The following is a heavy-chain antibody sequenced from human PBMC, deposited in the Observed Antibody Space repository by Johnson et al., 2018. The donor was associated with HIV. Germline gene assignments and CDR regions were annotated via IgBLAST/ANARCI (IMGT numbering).Heavy chain of an antibody. CDR1: GFTFSSYW. V-gene: IGHV3-74*02. D-gene: IGHD6-13*01. CDR3: ARGRIVAAQGNDAFDI. CDR2: INSDGSST. J-gene: IGHJ3*02. Sequence: VQLVESGGGLVQPGGSLGLFCSASGFTFSSYWMHWVRQAPGKGLVWVSRINSDGSSTSYADSVKGRFTISRDNAKNSLYLLMSSLRAEDTAVYYCARGRIVAAQGNDAFDIWGQGTIVTVSS.